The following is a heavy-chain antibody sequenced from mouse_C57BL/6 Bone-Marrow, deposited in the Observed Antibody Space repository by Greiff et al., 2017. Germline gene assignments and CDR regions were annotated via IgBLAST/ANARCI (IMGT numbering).Heavy chain of an antibody. J-gene: IGHJ3*01. CDR1: GYSFTSYY. V-gene: IGHV1-66*01. D-gene: IGHD2-12*01. Sequence: QVQLKESGPELVKPGASVKISCKASGYSFTSYYIHWVKQRPGQGLEWIGWIYPGSGNTKYNEKFKGKATLTADTSSSTAYMQLSSLTSEDAAVYYCASYYSFAYWGQGTLVTVSA. CDR3: ASYYSFAY. CDR2: IYPGSGNT.